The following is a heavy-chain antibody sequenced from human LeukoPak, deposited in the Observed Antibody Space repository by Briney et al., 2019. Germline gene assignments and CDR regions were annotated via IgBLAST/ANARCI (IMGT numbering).Heavy chain of an antibody. CDR1: GGSISGYY. CDR3: ARAGSSGWYSYYYYYMDV. Sequence: SETLSLTCSVSGGSISGYYWSWIRQPPGKGLEWIGHIYHTGSTEYNPSLTSRVTISVDTSKNQFSLKLSSATAADTAVYYCARAGSSGWYSYYYYYMDVWGKGTTVTISS. J-gene: IGHJ6*03. V-gene: IGHV4-59*01. CDR2: IYHTGST. D-gene: IGHD6-19*01.